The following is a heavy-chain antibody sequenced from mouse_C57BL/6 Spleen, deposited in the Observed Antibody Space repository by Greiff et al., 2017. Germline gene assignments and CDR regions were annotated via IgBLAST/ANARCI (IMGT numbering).Heavy chain of an antibody. J-gene: IGHJ3*01. CDR2: IEPEDGET. CDR1: GFNIKDYY. D-gene: IGHD1-1*01. Sequence: VQLQQSGAELVKPGASVKLSCTASGFNIKDYYMHWVKQRTEQGLEWIGRIEPEDGETKYAPKFQGNAAITADTSSNTAYLQLSSLTSEDTAVYYCASITSVVAKAYWGQGTLVTVSA. CDR3: ASITSVVAKAY. V-gene: IGHV14-2*01.